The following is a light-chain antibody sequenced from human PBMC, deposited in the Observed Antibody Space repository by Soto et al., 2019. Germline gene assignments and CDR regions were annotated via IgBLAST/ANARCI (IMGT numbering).Light chain of an antibody. CDR1: QSLLHSNGYNY. Sequence: DIVMTQSPRSLPVTPGEPASISCRSSQSLLHSNGYNYLNWYLQKPGQSPQLLIYLGSNRASGVPDRFSGRVSGTDFTLKISTVEAEDVGVYYCMQALQTPLTFGGGTKVEIK. J-gene: IGKJ4*01. V-gene: IGKV2-28*01. CDR2: LGS. CDR3: MQALQTPLT.